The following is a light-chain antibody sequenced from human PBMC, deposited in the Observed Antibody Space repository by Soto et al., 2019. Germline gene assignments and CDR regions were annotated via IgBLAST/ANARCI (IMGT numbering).Light chain of an antibody. CDR3: SSYTSSRTLYV. CDR1: SSDVGGYNF. V-gene: IGLV2-14*01. CDR2: EVS. J-gene: IGLJ1*01. Sequence: QSVLTQPASVSGSPGQSITISCTGTSSDVGGYNFVSWYQQLPGKAPKFIIYEVSYRPSGVSNRFSGSKSGNTASLTISGLQAEDEADYYCSSYTSSRTLYVFGTGTKATVL.